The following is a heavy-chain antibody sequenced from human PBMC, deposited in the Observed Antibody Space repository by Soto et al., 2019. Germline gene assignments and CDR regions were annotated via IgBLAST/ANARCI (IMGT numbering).Heavy chain of an antibody. Sequence: QVQLQESGPGLVKPSETLSLTCTVSGGSIRDYFWTWIRQPPGKGLEWIGYIYYSGRTNYNPSLKSRVSISVDPSKNHFSLQLRSVTAADTAVYFCARVGGDDFGDSGGFDYFGQGTLGTVSS. D-gene: IGHD4-17*01. V-gene: IGHV4-59*01. CDR3: ARVGGDDFGDSGGFDY. CDR1: GGSIRDYF. CDR2: IYYSGRT. J-gene: IGHJ4*02.